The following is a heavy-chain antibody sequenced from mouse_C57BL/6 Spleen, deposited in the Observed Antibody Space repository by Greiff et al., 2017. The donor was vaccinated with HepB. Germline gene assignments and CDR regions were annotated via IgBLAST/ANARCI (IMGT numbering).Heavy chain of an antibody. Sequence: EVQLQQSGPGMVKPSQSLSLTCTVTGYSITSGYDWHWIRPFPGNKLEWMGYISYSGSTNYNPSLKSRISLTHDTSKNHFFLKLNSVTTEDTATYYCARGWPNGDYAMDYWGQGTSVTVSS. J-gene: IGHJ4*01. CDR1: GYSITSGYD. D-gene: IGHD1-1*02. V-gene: IGHV3-1*01. CDR2: ISYSGST. CDR3: ARGWPNGDYAMDY.